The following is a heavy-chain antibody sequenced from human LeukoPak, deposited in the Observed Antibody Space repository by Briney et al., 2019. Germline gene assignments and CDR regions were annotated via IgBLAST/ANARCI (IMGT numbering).Heavy chain of an antibody. V-gene: IGHV1-18*01. CDR2: ISAYNGNT. CDR1: GYTFTSYG. J-gene: IGHJ3*02. D-gene: IGHD4-11*01. CDR3: ARAITRLHQRVPLDI. Sequence: GASVKVSCKASGYTFTSYGISWVRQAPGQGLEWMGWISAYNGNTDYAQKLQGRVTMTADTSTSTAYMELRSLRSDDTAVYYCARAITRLHQRVPLDIWGQGTMVTVSS.